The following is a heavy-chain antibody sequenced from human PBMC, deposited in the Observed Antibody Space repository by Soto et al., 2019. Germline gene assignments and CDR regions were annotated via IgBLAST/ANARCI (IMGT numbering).Heavy chain of an antibody. J-gene: IGHJ6*02. CDR3: ARDYSWGEYYYYGMDV. D-gene: IGHD3-16*01. CDR2: ISYDGSNK. Sequence: GGSLRLSCAASGFTFSSYAMHWVRQAPGKGLEWVAVISYDGSNKYYADSVKGRFTISRDNSKNTLYLQMNSLRAEDTAVYYCARDYSWGEYYYYGMDVWGQGTTVTVSS. CDR1: GFTFSSYA. V-gene: IGHV3-30-3*01.